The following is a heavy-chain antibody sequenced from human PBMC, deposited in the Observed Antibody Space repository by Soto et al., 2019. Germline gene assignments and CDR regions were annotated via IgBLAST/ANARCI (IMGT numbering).Heavy chain of an antibody. J-gene: IGHJ4*02. D-gene: IGHD2-8*02. CDR2: IYHSGTS. CDR1: GGSMSTSAYY. V-gene: IGHV4-39*07. Sequence: SETLSLTCTVSGGSMSTSAYYWGWIRQPPGKGLEWIGTIYHSGTSYHNPSLRSRVTISVDTSKNQFSLTLTSVTAADTAVYYCARDKITGLFDYWGQGTLVTVSS. CDR3: ARDKITGLFDY.